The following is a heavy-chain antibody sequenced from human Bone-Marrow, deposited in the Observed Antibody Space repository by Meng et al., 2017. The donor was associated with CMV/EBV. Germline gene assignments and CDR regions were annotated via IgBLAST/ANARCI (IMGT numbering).Heavy chain of an antibody. V-gene: IGHV4-59*01. Sequence: SETLSLTCTVSGGSISDYYWTWIRQPPGKGLEWIGYIFYTGSTNYNPSLKSRVTISVDTSKNQFSLKLNSVTAADTAVYYCARVSFGGFDHWGQGTLVTVSS. CDR2: IFYTGST. D-gene: IGHD3-16*01. CDR1: GGSISDYY. CDR3: ARVSFGGFDH. J-gene: IGHJ4*02.